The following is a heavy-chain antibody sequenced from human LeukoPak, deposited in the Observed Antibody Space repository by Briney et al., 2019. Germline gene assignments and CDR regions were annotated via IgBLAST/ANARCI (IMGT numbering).Heavy chain of an antibody. V-gene: IGHV1-8*03. D-gene: IGHD6-13*01. CDR2: MNPNSGNT. CDR3: ARIDPSSSDY. Sequence: GQXLXWMGWMNPNSGNTGYAQKFQGRVTITRNTSISTAYMELSSLRSEDTAVYYCARIDPSSSDYWGQGTLVTVSS. J-gene: IGHJ4*02.